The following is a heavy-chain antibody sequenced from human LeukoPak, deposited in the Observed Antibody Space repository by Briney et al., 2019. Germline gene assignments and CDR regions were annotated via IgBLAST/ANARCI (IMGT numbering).Heavy chain of an antibody. Sequence: ASVKVSCKASGYTFTSYGISWVRQAPGQGLEWMGWISAYNGNTNYAQKLQGRVTMTTDTSTSTAHMELRSLRSDDTAVYYCARGTMVRGVIWSFDYWGQGTLVTVSS. CDR1: GYTFTSYG. CDR2: ISAYNGNT. D-gene: IGHD3-10*01. J-gene: IGHJ4*02. V-gene: IGHV1-18*01. CDR3: ARGTMVRGVIWSFDY.